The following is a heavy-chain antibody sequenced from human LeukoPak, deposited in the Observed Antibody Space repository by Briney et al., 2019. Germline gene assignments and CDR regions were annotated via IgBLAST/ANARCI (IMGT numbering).Heavy chain of an antibody. Sequence: SETLSLTCTVSGGSISSYYWSWIRQPPGKGLEWIGYIYTSESTNYNPSLKSRVTISVDTSKNQFSLKLSSVTAADTAVYYCARLGGRDGYNYVFDYYYYMDVWGKGTTVTVSS. J-gene: IGHJ6*03. CDR1: GGSISSYY. CDR2: IYTSEST. V-gene: IGHV4-4*09. D-gene: IGHD5-24*01. CDR3: ARLGGRDGYNYVFDYYYYMDV.